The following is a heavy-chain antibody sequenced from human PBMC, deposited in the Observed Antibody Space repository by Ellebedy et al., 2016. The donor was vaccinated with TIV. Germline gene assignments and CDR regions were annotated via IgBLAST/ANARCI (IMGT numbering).Heavy chain of an antibody. Sequence: MPSETLSLTCTVSGYSISSGYYWGWIRQPPGKGLEWIGSIYHSGSTYYNPSLKSRVTISVDTSKNQFSLKLSSLTAADTAVYYCARDPALPRGRSDTWGQGTLVTVSS. CDR3: ARDPALPRGRSDT. V-gene: IGHV4-38-2*02. CDR2: IYHSGST. CDR1: GYSISSGYY. J-gene: IGHJ5*02.